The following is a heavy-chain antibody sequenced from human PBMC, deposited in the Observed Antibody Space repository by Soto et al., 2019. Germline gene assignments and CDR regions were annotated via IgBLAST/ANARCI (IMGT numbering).Heavy chain of an antibody. CDR3: ASGLLYSDLDV. J-gene: IGHJ6*02. V-gene: IGHV3-11*01. CDR2: ISSSGSPL. CDR1: GFTFSDYY. Sequence: GGSLRLSCAASGFTFSDYYMSWIRQAPGKGLEWLSYISSSGSPLYYADSVKGRFTISRDNAKNSLSLQMNSLRAEDTAVYYWASGLLYSDLDVWGQGTTVTVSS.